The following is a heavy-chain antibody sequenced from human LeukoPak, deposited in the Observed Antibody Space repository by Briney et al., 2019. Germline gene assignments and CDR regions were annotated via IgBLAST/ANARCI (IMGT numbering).Heavy chain of an antibody. V-gene: IGHV4-34*01. J-gene: IGHJ4*02. D-gene: IGHD4-23*01. Sequence: SEALSLTCAVYGGSFSGYYWSWIRQPPGKGLEWIGEINHSGSTNYNPSLKSRVTISVDTSKNQFSLKLSSVTAADTAVYYCASLGGNPFDYWGQGTLVTVSS. CDR1: GGSFSGYY. CDR3: ASLGGNPFDY. CDR2: INHSGST.